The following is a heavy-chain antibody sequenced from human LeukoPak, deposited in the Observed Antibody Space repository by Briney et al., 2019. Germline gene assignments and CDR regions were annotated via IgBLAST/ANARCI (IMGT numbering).Heavy chain of an antibody. Sequence: GGSLRLSCTASGFTFSGSTIHWVRQTSGKGLEWVGRIRNKGNSYATAYAASVKGRFTISRDDSKNTAYLQMNSLKTEDTAVYYCTSRSSTFGGVIDLDYWGQGTLVTVSS. CDR3: TSRSSTFGGVIDLDY. J-gene: IGHJ4*02. CDR1: GFTFSGST. V-gene: IGHV3-73*01. CDR2: IRNKGNSYAT. D-gene: IGHD3-16*02.